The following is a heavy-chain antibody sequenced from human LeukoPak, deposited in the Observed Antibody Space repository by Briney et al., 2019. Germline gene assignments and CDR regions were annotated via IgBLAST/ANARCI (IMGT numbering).Heavy chain of an antibody. D-gene: IGHD3-9*01. V-gene: IGHV3-30*02. CDR3: AKDIPRFLTGYYNVGAFDI. J-gene: IGHJ3*02. Sequence: GGSLRLSCAASGFTFSSYAMHWVRQAPGKGLEWVAFIRYDGSSKYYADSVKGRFTISRDNSKNTLYLQMNSLRAEDTAVYYCAKDIPRFLTGYYNVGAFDIWGQGTMVTVSS. CDR2: IRYDGSSK. CDR1: GFTFSSYA.